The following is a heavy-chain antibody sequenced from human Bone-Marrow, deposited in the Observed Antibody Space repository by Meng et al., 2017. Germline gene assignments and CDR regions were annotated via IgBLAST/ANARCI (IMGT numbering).Heavy chain of an antibody. D-gene: IGHD1-26*01. V-gene: IGHV1-69*01. J-gene: IGHJ5*02. CDR3: ASGLSGSYQNWFDP. CDR1: GGTFISYA. CDR2: IIPIFGTA. Sequence: QVQLVQSGAEVKKPGPSVKVSCNASGGTFISYAISWVRQDPGQGLEWMGGIIPIFGTANYAQKFQGRVTITTDESTSTAYMELSSLRSEDTAVYYCASGLSGSYQNWFDPWGQGTLVTVSS.